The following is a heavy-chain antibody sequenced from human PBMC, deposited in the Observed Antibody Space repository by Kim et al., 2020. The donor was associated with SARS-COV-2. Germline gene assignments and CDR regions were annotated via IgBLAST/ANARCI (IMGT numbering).Heavy chain of an antibody. Sequence: GAVRGRFTISRENAKNSLYLQMNSLTVGDTAVYYCVRELSGSNYYYCMDVWGQGTPVTVSS. J-gene: IGHJ6*02. V-gene: IGHV3-13*01. D-gene: IGHD1-26*01. CDR3: VRELSGSNYYYCMDV.